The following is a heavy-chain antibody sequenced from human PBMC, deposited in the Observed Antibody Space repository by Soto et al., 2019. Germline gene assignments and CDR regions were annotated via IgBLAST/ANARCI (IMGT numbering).Heavy chain of an antibody. Sequence: PGGSLRLSCAASGFTFSSYAMSWVRQAPGKGLEWVSAISGSGGSTYYADSVKGRFTISRDNSKNTLYLQMNSLRAEDTAVYFCAKDIVVVPAARLDAFDIWGQGTMVTVSS. CDR1: GFTFSSYA. CDR3: AKDIVVVPAARLDAFDI. CDR2: ISGSGGST. D-gene: IGHD2-2*01. V-gene: IGHV3-23*01. J-gene: IGHJ3*02.